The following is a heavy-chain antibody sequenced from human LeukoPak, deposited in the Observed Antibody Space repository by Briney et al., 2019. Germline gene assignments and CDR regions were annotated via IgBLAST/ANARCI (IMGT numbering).Heavy chain of an antibody. J-gene: IGHJ4*02. Sequence: KASETLSLTCTVSGGSISTGDYYWSWIRQPPGKGLEWIGYVYHSGSTYYNPSLKSRVTISVGRSKNQFSLKLSSVTAADTAVYYCARFDKLERRHFDYWGQGTLVTVSS. CDR3: ARFDKLERRHFDY. CDR1: GGSISTGDYY. D-gene: IGHD1-1*01. CDR2: VYHSGST. V-gene: IGHV4-30-2*01.